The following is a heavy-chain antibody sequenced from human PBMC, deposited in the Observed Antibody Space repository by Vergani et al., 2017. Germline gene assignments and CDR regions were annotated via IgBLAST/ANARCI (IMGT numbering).Heavy chain of an antibody. CDR1: GFTFGDYA. V-gene: IGHV3-49*04. Sequence: EVQLVESGGGLVQPGRSLRLSCTASGFTFGDYAMSWVRQAPGKGLEWVGFIRSKAYGGTTEYAASVKGRFTISRDDSKSIAYLQMNSLKTEDTAVYYCTRDWGELWFGKLLWGYFDYWGQGTLVTVSS. CDR2: IRSKAYGGTT. CDR3: TRDWGELWFGKLLWGYFDY. J-gene: IGHJ4*02. D-gene: IGHD3-10*01.